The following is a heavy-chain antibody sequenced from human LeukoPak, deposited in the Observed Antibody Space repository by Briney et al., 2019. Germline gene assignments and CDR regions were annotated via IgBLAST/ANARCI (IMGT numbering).Heavy chain of an antibody. CDR2: IYYSGST. CDR3: ARDLARDGYNYGYFDY. CDR1: GGSISSSSYY. D-gene: IGHD5-24*01. Sequence: PSEILSLTCTVSGGSISSSSYYWGWIRQPPGKGLEWIGSIYYSGSTYYNPSLKSRVTIPVDTSKNQFSLKLSSVTAADTAVYYCARDLARDGYNYGYFDYWGQGTLVTISS. V-gene: IGHV4-39*07. J-gene: IGHJ4*02.